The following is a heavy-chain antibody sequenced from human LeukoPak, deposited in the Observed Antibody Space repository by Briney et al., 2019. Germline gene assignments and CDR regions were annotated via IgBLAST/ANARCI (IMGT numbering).Heavy chain of an antibody. CDR2: IKRDGSDN. Sequence: GSLRLSCAASGFTFSNYWMSWVRQAPGKGLEWVANIKRDGSDNYYVGSVEGRFTISRDNAKNSLDLQMSSLRPEDTALYYCVKDKHRDGYTYGVYDSWGQGTLITVSS. CDR1: GFTFSNYW. V-gene: IGHV3-7*03. J-gene: IGHJ5*01. D-gene: IGHD5-12*01. CDR3: VKDKHRDGYTYGVYDS.